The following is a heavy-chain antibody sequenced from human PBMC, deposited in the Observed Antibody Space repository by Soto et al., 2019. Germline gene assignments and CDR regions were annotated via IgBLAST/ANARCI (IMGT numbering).Heavy chain of an antibody. Sequence: GGSLRLSCAASGFTFSTYGMNWVRQAPGKGLEWVSAISGSGGSTYYADSVKGRFTISRDYSKNTLYLQMNSLRAEDTAVYYCAKLLFDWLSAPDYWGQGTLVTVSS. CDR2: ISGSGGST. CDR1: GFTFSTYG. J-gene: IGHJ4*02. D-gene: IGHD3-9*01. V-gene: IGHV3-23*01. CDR3: AKLLFDWLSAPDY.